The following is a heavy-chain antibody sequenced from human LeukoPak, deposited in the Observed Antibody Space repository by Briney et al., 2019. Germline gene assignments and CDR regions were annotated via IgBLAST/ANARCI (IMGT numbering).Heavy chain of an antibody. CDR2: ISGNAGST. D-gene: IGHD6-19*01. J-gene: IGHJ6*03. CDR3: AKNLHSGWNTNYYYYYMDV. CDR1: GFTFGSYA. V-gene: IGHV3-23*01. Sequence: GGSLRLSCAASGFTFGSYAMSWVRQAPGKGLEWVSAISGNAGSTYYGDSVKGRFSISRDNSENTLYLQMNSLGAADTAVYYCAKNLHSGWNTNYYYYYMDVWGKGTTVTVSS.